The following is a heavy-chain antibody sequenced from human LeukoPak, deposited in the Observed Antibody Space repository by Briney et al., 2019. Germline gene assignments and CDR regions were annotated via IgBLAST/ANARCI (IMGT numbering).Heavy chain of an antibody. CDR1: CSNSVY. CDR2: IHYSGST. V-gene: IGHV4-59*01. D-gene: IGHD3-10*01. Sequence: CSNSVYWWWIRQSSRKGLEWIGYIHYSGSTNYNPSLKSRVTMSIDTSKNQFSLRLSSVTAADTAVYYCARSYGSGNYYRYFDYWGQGTLVTVSS. CDR3: ARSYGSGNYYRYFDY. J-gene: IGHJ4*02.